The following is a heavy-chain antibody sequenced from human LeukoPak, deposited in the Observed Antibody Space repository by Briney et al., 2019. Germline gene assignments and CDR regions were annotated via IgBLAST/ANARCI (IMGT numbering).Heavy chain of an antibody. Sequence: SETLSLTCAVYGGSFSGYYWSWIRQPPGQGLEWIGYIYYSGSTNYNPSLKSRVTISVDTSKQQFSLKLSSVTAADTAVYYCAILPGSPRAAYYYYGMDVWGQGTTVTVSS. V-gene: IGHV4-59*08. D-gene: IGHD3-10*01. CDR1: GGSFSGYY. CDR2: IYYSGST. CDR3: AILPGSPRAAYYYYGMDV. J-gene: IGHJ6*02.